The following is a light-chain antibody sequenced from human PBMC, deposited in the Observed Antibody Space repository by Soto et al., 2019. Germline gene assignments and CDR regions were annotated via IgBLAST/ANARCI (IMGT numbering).Light chain of an antibody. CDR1: SSDVGGFNY. V-gene: IGLV2-14*03. CDR3: NSYTSSSTYV. CDR2: DVT. Sequence: QSALTQPASVSGSPGQSNTISCTGTSSDVGGFNYVSWYQQHPGKAPKLMIYDVTNRPSGVSYRFSGSKSGNTASLTISGLHAEDEADYYCNSYTSSSTYVFGTRTKLTVL. J-gene: IGLJ1*01.